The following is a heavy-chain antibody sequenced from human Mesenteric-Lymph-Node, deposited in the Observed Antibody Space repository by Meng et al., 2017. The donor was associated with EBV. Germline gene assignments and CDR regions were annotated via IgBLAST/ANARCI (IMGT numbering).Heavy chain of an antibody. Sequence: QVQLVESGGGVVQPGRSLRLSCSASGFTFSSFGMHWVRQAPGKGLEWVAVIWHDGSKEDHADSVKGRFTISRDNSKNTLYLQMNSLRGEDTAVYYCARDWGGGGHQLYDYWGQGTLVTVSS. D-gene: IGHD2-21*01. J-gene: IGHJ4*02. V-gene: IGHV3-33*01. CDR1: GFTFSSFG. CDR3: ARDWGGGGHQLYDY. CDR2: IWHDGSKE.